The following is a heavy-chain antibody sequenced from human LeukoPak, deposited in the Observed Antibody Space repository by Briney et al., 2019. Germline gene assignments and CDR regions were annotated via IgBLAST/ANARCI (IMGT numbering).Heavy chain of an antibody. CDR1: GFTFSSYS. CDR2: ISSSSSYI. CDR3: ARDSYYYDSSGYYRGPSLFDY. V-gene: IGHV3-21*01. Sequence: AGGSLRLSCAASGFTFSSYSMNWVRQAPGKGLEWVSSISSSSSYIYYADSVEGRFTISRDNAKNSLYLQMNSLRAEDTAVYYCARDSYYYDSSGYYRGPSLFDYWGQGTLVTVSS. J-gene: IGHJ4*02. D-gene: IGHD3-22*01.